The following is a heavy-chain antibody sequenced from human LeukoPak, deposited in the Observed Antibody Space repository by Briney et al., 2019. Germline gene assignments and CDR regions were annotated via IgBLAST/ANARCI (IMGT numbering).Heavy chain of an antibody. D-gene: IGHD5-18*01. Sequence: ASVKVSCKVSGYTLTELSMHWVRQAPGKGLEWMGGFDPEDGETIYAQKFQGRVTMTEDTSTDTAYMELRSLRSEDTAVYYCATDPWDAAMVSEYFQHWGQGTLVTVSS. V-gene: IGHV1-24*01. J-gene: IGHJ1*01. CDR3: ATDPWDAAMVSEYFQH. CDR2: FDPEDGET. CDR1: GYTLTELS.